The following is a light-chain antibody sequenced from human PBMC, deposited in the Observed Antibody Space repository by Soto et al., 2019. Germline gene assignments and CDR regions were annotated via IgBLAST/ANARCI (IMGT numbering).Light chain of an antibody. V-gene: IGKV1-12*01. CDR1: QGINSW. CDR2: AAS. Sequence: DIQVTQSPSSVSASVGDRVTITCRASQGINSWLAWYQKKPGSAPKLLIYAASSLQPGFPSRFSGSGSGTDFTLTITDLQSDAAAYFCHQAKYCPLTFGGGTKVEIK. J-gene: IGKJ4*01. CDR3: HQAKYCPLT.